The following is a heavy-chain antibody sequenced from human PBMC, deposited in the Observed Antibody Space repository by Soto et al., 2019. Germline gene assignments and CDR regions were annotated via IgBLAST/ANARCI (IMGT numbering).Heavy chain of an antibody. CDR1: GFTFSSYW. D-gene: IGHD6-13*01. CDR2: INSDGSST. J-gene: IGHJ4*02. Sequence: GGSLRLSCAASGFTFSSYWMHWVRQAPGKGLVWVSRINSDGSSTSYADSVKGRFTISRDNAKNTLYLQMNSLRAEDTAVYYCARHKPGIAAAGAYWGQGTLVTVSS. CDR3: ARHKPGIAAAGAY. V-gene: IGHV3-74*01.